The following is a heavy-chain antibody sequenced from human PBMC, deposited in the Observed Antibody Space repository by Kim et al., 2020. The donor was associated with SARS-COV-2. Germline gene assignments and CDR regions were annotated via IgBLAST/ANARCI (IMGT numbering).Heavy chain of an antibody. V-gene: IGHV3-21*01. CDR2: ISSGSNFI. J-gene: IGHJ3*02. D-gene: IGHD3-10*01. CDR3: ARDVPYYYGSGSYQGGRAFDI. CDR1: GFTFSSYT. Sequence: GGSLRLSCAASGFTFSSYTMNWVRQAPGKGLEWVSSISSGSNFIYYADSVKGRFTISRDNTKNSLFLQMNSLRAEDTAMYYCARDVPYYYGSGSYQGGRAFDIWGQGTLVTVSS.